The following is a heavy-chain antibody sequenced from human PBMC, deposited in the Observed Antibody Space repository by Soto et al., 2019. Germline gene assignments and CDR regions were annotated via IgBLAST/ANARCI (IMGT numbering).Heavy chain of an antibody. Sequence: EVQLVESGGGLVQPGGSLRLSCAGSDFVFSNYSMNWVRQAPGRGLEWVSYISSSGTNTYYAASVRGRFTISRDNAKNSLFLRMISLKGEDTAVYFCTRGTKGGSPPLWGRGTLVTVSS. CDR1: DFVFSNYS. CDR3: TRGTKGGSPPL. J-gene: IGHJ4*02. V-gene: IGHV3-48*01. CDR2: ISSSGTNT. D-gene: IGHD1-7*01.